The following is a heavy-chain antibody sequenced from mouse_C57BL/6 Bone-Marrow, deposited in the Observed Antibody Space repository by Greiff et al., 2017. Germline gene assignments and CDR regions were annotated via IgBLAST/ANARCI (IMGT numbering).Heavy chain of an antibody. J-gene: IGHJ2*01. CDR3: AHYGSKGY. CDR2: IHPNSGST. CDR1: GYTFTSYW. Sequence: QVQLKQPGAELVKPGASVQLSCKASGYTFTSYWMHWVKQRPGQGLEWIGMIHPNSGSTNYNEKFKSKATLTVDKSSSTAYMQLSSLTSEDSAVYYCAHYGSKGYWGQGTTLTVAS. V-gene: IGHV1-64*01. D-gene: IGHD1-1*01.